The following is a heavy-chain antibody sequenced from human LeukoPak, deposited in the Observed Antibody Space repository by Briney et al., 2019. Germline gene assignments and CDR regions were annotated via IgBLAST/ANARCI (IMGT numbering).Heavy chain of an antibody. J-gene: IGHJ5*02. CDR3: ARGPLDP. CDR1: GFTFSSYS. Sequence: GGSLRLSCAASGFTFSSYSMNWVRQAPGKGLEWVSFISGTSDYTYYADSVKGRITISRDNAKNSLYLQMNSLRAEDTAVYYCARGPLDPWGQGTLVTVSS. V-gene: IGHV3-21*04. CDR2: ISGTSDYT.